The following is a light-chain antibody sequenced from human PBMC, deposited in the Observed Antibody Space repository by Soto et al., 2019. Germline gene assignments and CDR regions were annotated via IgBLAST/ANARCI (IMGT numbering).Light chain of an antibody. V-gene: IGLV2-14*01. Sequence: QSALTQPASVSGSPGQSITISCTGTSSDVGGYNYVSWYQQHPGKAPKLMIYEVSNRPSGVSNRFSGSKSSNTASLTISGLQAEDEADYYCSSYTSSSTLIVFGTGTKLTV. CDR2: EVS. CDR3: SSYTSSSTLIV. CDR1: SSDVGGYNY. J-gene: IGLJ1*01.